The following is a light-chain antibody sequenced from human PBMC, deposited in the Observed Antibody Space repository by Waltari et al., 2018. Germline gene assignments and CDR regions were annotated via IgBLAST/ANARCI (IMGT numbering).Light chain of an antibody. CDR3: CSFTSGSTWV. J-gene: IGLJ3*02. Sequence: QSALTQPAPVSGSPGQSITNSCTGTSSDVGRYNYVFWYQQHPGKAPKLLIFDVSNRPSGVSNRFSGSKSGNTASLTISGLQAEDESDYYCCSFTSGSTWVFGGGTKLTVL. CDR2: DVS. CDR1: SSDVGRYNY. V-gene: IGLV2-14*01.